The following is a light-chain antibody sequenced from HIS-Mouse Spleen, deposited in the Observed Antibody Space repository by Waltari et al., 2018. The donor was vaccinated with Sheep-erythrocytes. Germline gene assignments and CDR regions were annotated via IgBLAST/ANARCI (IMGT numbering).Light chain of an antibody. J-gene: IGLJ3*02. V-gene: IGLV3-10*01. Sequence: SYELTQPPSVSVSPGQTARITCSGDALPKKYAYWYQQKSGQAPVLVIYEDSKRPSGIPERFSGSSSGTMATLSISGAQVEDEADYYCYSTDSSCNHSWVFGGGTKLTVL. CDR2: EDS. CDR1: ALPKKY. CDR3: YSTDSSCNHSWV.